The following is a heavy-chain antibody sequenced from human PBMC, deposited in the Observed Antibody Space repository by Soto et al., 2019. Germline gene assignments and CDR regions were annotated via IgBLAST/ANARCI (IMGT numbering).Heavy chain of an antibody. D-gene: IGHD2-8*01. Sequence: EVQLVESGGGLVKPGGSLRLSCAASGFTFSSYSMNWVRQAPGKGLEWVSSISRSSSYIYYADSVKGRFTISRDNAKNSLYLQMNSLRAEDTAVYYCARGLNGVFDYWGQGTLVTVSS. CDR2: ISRSSSYI. CDR3: ARGLNGVFDY. CDR1: GFTFSSYS. J-gene: IGHJ4*02. V-gene: IGHV3-21*01.